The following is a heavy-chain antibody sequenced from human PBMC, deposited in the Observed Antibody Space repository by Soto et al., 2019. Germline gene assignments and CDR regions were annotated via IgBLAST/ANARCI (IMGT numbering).Heavy chain of an antibody. CDR3: ARWHCSSTSCRSTAFDI. V-gene: IGHV1-18*01. CDR1: GYTFTSYG. Sequence: ASVKVSCKASGYTFTSYGISWVRQAPGQGLEWMGWISTYNGNTNYAQKFQGRVTMTTDTSTSTAYMELRSLRSDDTAVYYCARWHCSSTSCRSTAFDIWGQGTMVTVSS. CDR2: ISTYNGNT. J-gene: IGHJ3*02. D-gene: IGHD2-2*01.